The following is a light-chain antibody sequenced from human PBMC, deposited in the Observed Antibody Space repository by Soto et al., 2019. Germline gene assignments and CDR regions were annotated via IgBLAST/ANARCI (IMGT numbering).Light chain of an antibody. Sequence: IQMTQSPSSLSASVGDRVTITCRASQNINEYLAWYQQKPGKAPKLLIYMASSLESEVPSRFSGSGSGTEFTLTISSLQPDDFATYYCQHYNSYSEAFGQGTKVDI. CDR2: MAS. CDR1: QNINEY. CDR3: QHYNSYSEA. J-gene: IGKJ1*01. V-gene: IGKV1-5*03.